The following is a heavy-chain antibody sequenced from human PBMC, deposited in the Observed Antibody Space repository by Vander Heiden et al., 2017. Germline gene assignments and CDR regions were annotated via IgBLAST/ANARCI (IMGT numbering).Heavy chain of an antibody. CDR2: IYPDDSAR. CDR1: GYTFSNYW. V-gene: IGHV5-51*01. CDR3: ARHLRDSEVS. Sequence: EVQLGRSGDEVKRPGDSLKISCLGAGYTFSNYWWGWVRQLPGKGLEWMGIIYPDDSARTYRPSYRRQVTISADKNISTASPQWRSLKASDTPVYFGARHLRDSEVSWVQGTLVPGS. J-gene: IGHJ4*02. D-gene: IGHD3-9*01.